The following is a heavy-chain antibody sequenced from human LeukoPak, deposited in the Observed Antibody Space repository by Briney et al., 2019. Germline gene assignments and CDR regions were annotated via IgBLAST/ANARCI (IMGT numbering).Heavy chain of an antibody. CDR3: ARDRGVWYFDL. V-gene: IGHV4-38-2*02. CDR2: IYHSGST. J-gene: IGHJ2*01. Sequence: TASETLSLTYAVSGYSISSGYYWGWIRQPPGKGLEWIGSIYHSGSTYYNPSLKSRVTISVDTSKNQFSLKLSSVTAADTAVYYCARDRGVWYFDLWGRGTLVIVSS. CDR1: GYSISSGYY. D-gene: IGHD3-10*01.